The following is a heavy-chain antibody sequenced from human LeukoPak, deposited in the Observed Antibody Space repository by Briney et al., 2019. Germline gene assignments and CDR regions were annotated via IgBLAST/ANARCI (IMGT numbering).Heavy chain of an antibody. CDR2: INHSGST. CDR1: GGSFSGYY. Sequence: PSETLSLTCAVYGGSFSGYYWSWIRQPPGKGLEWIGEINHSGSTNYNPSLKSRVTISVDTSKNQFSLKLSPVTAADTAVYYCARTPYYSSGWYPDYWGQGTLVTVSS. J-gene: IGHJ4*02. CDR3: ARTPYYSSGWYPDY. D-gene: IGHD6-19*01. V-gene: IGHV4-34*01.